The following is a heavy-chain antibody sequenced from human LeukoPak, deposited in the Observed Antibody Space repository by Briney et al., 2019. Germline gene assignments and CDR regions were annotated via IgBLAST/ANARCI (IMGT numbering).Heavy chain of an antibody. D-gene: IGHD3-3*01. V-gene: IGHV3-30*04. J-gene: IGHJ4*02. Sequence: GGSLRLSCAASGFTLSSYAMHWVRQAPGKGLEWVAVISYDGSNKYYADSVKGRFTISRDNSKNTLYLQMNSLRAEDTAVYYCAREITITIFGVVISPGTSNFDYWGQGTLVTVSS. CDR2: ISYDGSNK. CDR3: AREITITIFGVVISPGTSNFDY. CDR1: GFTLSSYA.